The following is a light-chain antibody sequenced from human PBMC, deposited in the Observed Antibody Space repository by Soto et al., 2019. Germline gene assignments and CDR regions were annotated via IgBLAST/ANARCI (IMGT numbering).Light chain of an antibody. V-gene: IGLV2-14*03. CDR3: SSYTTSSTRV. CDR2: EVN. J-gene: IGLJ1*01. Sequence: QSALTQPASVSGAPGQSITISCTGTSNDVGGYKYVSWYQQRPGTAPKLIMFEVNNRPSGVSDRFSGSRSANTASLTISGLQAQDEADYYCSSYTTSSTRVFGPGTKLTVL. CDR1: SNDVGGYKY.